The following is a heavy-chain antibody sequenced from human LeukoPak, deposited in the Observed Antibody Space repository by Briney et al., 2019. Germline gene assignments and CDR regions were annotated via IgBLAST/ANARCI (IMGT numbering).Heavy chain of an antibody. D-gene: IGHD1-26*01. Sequence: PGGSLRLSCAASGFTFTSAWMSWLRQTPEKGLEWVAHMNEDGSGRFYVDSAKGRFTISRDDTQNSVYLQMNSLRVEDTALYYCTKRVKYGGTWDHFADWGQGTLVTVSS. CDR2: MNEDGSGR. V-gene: IGHV3-7*03. J-gene: IGHJ4*02. CDR3: TKRVKYGGTWDHFAD. CDR1: GFTFTSAW.